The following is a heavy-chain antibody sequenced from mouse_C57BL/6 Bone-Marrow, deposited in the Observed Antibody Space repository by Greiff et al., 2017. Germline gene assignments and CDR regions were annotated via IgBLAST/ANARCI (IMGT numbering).Heavy chain of an antibody. J-gene: IGHJ1*03. V-gene: IGHV1-66*01. CDR3: ARDYGSSYDWYFDV. D-gene: IGHD1-1*01. CDR1: GYSFTSYY. CDR2: IYPGSGNT. Sequence: QVQLKESGPELVKPGASVKISCKASGYSFTSYYIHWVKQRPGQGLEWIGWIYPGSGNTKYNEKFKGKATLTADTSSSTAYMQLSSLTSEDSAVYYCARDYGSSYDWYFDVWGTGTTVTVSS.